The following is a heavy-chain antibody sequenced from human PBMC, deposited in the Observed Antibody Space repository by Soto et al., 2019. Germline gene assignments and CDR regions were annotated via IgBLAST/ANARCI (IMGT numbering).Heavy chain of an antibody. CDR1: GFRFEQYV. Sequence: VQVVASGGGLVQPGRSLRLSCAVSGFRFEQYVMHWVRQGPGKGLECVSTVSPTGDTVAYADSVEGRFTVSRDNAKNSLYLQMNSLKGADTAFYYCLKDAPSDSIDDWGQGTLVTVSS. V-gene: IGHV3-9*01. CDR3: LKDAPSDSIDD. CDR2: VSPTGDTV. J-gene: IGHJ4*02. D-gene: IGHD2-21*01.